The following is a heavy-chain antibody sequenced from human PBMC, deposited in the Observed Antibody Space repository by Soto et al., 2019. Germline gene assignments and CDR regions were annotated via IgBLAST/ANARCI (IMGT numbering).Heavy chain of an antibody. Sequence: ASVKVSCKASGYRLRMYALHWVRQAPGQRLEWMAWINNGNGDTIHSQKFQGRVIITRDTSANTVYMELRSLTSEDTAVYYCARPGVAYDAFDIWGQGTMVTVS. CDR2: INNGNGDT. CDR1: GYRLRMYA. V-gene: IGHV1-3*04. CDR3: ARPGVAYDAFDI. D-gene: IGHD3-3*01. J-gene: IGHJ3*02.